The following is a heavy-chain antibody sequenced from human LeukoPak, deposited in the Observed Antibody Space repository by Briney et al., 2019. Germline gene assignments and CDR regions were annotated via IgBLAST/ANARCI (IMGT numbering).Heavy chain of an antibody. CDR1: GNSISNYA. D-gene: IGHD3-16*01. V-gene: IGHV1-69*13. CDR3: TTRACHAGGCSSSFYYYYGLHF. J-gene: IGHJ6*02. CDR2: VIPIFGTA. Sequence: SVTVSCKASGNSISNYAVSWVRQAPGQGFEWMGGVIPIFGTADYAQKFQGRVTITADQSTSTTYMALSSLKSEDTATYYCTTRACHAGGCSSSFYYYYGLHFWGQGTTVSVSS.